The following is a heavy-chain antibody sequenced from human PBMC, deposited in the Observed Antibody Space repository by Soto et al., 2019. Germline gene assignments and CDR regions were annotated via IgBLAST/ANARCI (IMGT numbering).Heavy chain of an antibody. CDR1: GGSVNNISDY. CDR3: ARGVGLGYYYYHMDL. V-gene: IGHV4-61*01. D-gene: IGHD3-10*01. J-gene: IGHJ6*02. Sequence: SETLSLTCTVSGGSVNNISDYWSWVRQPPGKGLEWIGYIYYSGSADYNPSLGSRVTISLDTSKNQFSLKLSSVTPADTAVYYCARGVGLGYYYYHMDLWGQGTTVTVSS. CDR2: IYYSGSA.